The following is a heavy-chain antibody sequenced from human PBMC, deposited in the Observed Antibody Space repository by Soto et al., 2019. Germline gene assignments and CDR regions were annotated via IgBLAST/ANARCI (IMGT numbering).Heavy chain of an antibody. D-gene: IGHD6-19*01. Sequence: VQLVESGGGVVQPGRSLRLSCAASGFTFSDYAMHWVRQAPGKGLEWVAVVSHDGRNTHYADSVKGRFTISRDSSKNTFSLEMTRLRAEDTAVYYCGKGGRQWLVTSDFDYWGQGALVTVSS. J-gene: IGHJ4*02. V-gene: IGHV3-30*18. CDR3: GKGGRQWLVTSDFDY. CDR1: GFTFSDYA. CDR2: VSHDGRNT.